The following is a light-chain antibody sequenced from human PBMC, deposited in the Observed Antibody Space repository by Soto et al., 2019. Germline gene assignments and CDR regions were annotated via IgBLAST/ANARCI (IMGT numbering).Light chain of an antibody. CDR2: RNN. CDR1: SSNIGSNY. Sequence: QAVVTQPPSASGTPGQRVTISCSGSSSNIGSNYVYWYQQFPGTAPKLLIYRNNQRPSGVPDRFSGSKSGTSASLAISGHRSEDEADYYCAAWDDSLSGYVFGTGTKLTVL. CDR3: AAWDDSLSGYV. V-gene: IGLV1-47*01. J-gene: IGLJ1*01.